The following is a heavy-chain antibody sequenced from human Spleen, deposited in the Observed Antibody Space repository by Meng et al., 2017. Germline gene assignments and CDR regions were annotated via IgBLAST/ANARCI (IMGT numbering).Heavy chain of an antibody. J-gene: IGHJ4*02. Sequence: GESLKISCAASGFTFSSYAMHWVRQAPGKGLEWVAVISYDGSNKYYADSVKGRFTISRDNSKNTLYLQMTSLRAEDTAVYYCARQGPYWFYWGQGTLVTVSS. D-gene: IGHD2-8*02. CDR3: ARQGPYWFY. CDR1: GFTFSSYA. CDR2: ISYDGSNK. V-gene: IGHV3-30*07.